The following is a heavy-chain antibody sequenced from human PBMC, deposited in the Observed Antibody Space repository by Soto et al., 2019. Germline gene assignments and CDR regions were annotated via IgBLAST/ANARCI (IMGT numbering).Heavy chain of an antibody. Sequence: VQLVESGGGLVQSGGTLRLSCAASGFTFSSYEMNWVRQAPGKGLEWVSYISSSGSTIYYADSVKGRFTISRDNAKNSLYLQMNSLRAEDTAVYYCAGPPYAEVGYWGQGTLVTVSS. V-gene: IGHV3-48*03. CDR3: AGPPYAEVGY. CDR1: GFTFSSYE. CDR2: ISSSGSTI. J-gene: IGHJ4*02.